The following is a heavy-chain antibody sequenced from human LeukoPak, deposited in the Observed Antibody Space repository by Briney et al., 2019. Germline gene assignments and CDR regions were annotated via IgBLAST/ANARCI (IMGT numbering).Heavy chain of an antibody. CDR2: ISGSGGST. CDR3: ARADSSGYYSSPDY. CDR1: GFTFSSYA. D-gene: IGHD3-22*01. J-gene: IGHJ4*02. V-gene: IGHV3-23*01. Sequence: GGSLRLSCAASGFTFSSYAMSWVRQAPGKGLEWVSAISGSGGSTYYADSVKGRFTISRDSSKNTLYLQMNSLRAEDTAVYYCARADSSGYYSSPDYWGQGTLVTVSS.